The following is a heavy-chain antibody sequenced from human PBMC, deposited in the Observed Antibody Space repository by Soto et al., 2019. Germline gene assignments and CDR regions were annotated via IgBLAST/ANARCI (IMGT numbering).Heavy chain of an antibody. J-gene: IGHJ4*02. Sequence: QVQLVQSGAEVKKPGSSVKVSCKASGGTFSSYAISWVRQAPGQGLEWMGGIIPIFGTANYAQKFQGRVTITADQSMSTSSMALSSLRSEHPAVYYCARWMPRRDGYYHSDYWGQGTLVTVSS. CDR2: IIPIFGTA. CDR1: GGTFSSYA. CDR3: ARWMPRRDGYYHSDY. D-gene: IGHD1-26*01. V-gene: IGHV1-69*12.